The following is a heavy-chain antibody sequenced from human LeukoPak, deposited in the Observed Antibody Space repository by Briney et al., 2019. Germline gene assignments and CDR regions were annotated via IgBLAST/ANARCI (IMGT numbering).Heavy chain of an antibody. J-gene: IGHJ5*02. D-gene: IGHD2-8*01. V-gene: IGHV1-2*06. CDR3: ARSIQDIVLMVYGKGHNWFDP. CDR1: GYTFTGYY. Sequence: ASVKVSCKASGYTFTGYYMHWVRQAPGQGLEWMERINPNSGGTNYAQEFQGRVTMTRGTSISTAYMELSRLRSDDTAVYYCARSIQDIVLMVYGKGHNWFDPWGQGTLVTVSS. CDR2: INPNSGGT.